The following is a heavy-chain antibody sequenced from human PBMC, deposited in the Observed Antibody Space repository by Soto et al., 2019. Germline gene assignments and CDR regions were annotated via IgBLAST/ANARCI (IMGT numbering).Heavy chain of an antibody. D-gene: IGHD2-21*02. CDR3: SRSIVVVTALDY. CDR1: GYTFTSYA. V-gene: IGHV1-3*05. CDR2: INAGNGNT. Sequence: QVQLVQSGAEEKKPGASVKVSCKASGYTFTSYAMHWVRQAPGQRLEWMGWINAGNGNTKYSQKFQGRVTITRDTSASTAYMELCSLRSEDTAVYYCSRSIVVVTALDYWGHGTVVTVSS. J-gene: IGHJ4*01.